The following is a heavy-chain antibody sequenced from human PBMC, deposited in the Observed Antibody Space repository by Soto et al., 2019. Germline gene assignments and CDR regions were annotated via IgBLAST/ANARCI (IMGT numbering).Heavy chain of an antibody. V-gene: IGHV1-69*13. Sequence: SVKVSCKASGGTFSSYAISWVRQAPGQGLEWMGGIIPIFGTANYAQKFQGRVTITADESTSTAYMELSSLRSEDTAVYYCATEGYSSSWYQGYNWFDPWGQGTLVTVSS. CDR1: GGTFSSYA. D-gene: IGHD6-13*01. J-gene: IGHJ5*02. CDR3: ATEGYSSSWYQGYNWFDP. CDR2: IIPIFGTA.